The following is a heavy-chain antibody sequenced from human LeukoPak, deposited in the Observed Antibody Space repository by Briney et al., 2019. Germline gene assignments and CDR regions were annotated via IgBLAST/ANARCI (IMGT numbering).Heavy chain of an antibody. CDR1: GYTFTSYG. Sequence: ASVKVSCKASGYTFTSYGISWVRQAPGQGLEWMGWISGYNGNTNYAQNLQGRVTMTTDTSTSTVYMELRSLRSDDTAVYYCARDGGEFSHGGDYWGQGTLVTVSS. V-gene: IGHV1-18*01. D-gene: IGHD3-16*01. CDR2: ISGYNGNT. CDR3: ARDGGEFSHGGDY. J-gene: IGHJ4*02.